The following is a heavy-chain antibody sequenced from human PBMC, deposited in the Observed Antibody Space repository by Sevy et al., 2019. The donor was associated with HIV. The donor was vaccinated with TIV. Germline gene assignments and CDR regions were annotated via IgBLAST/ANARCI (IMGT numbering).Heavy chain of an antibody. CDR1: GGSISTYY. Sequence: SETLSLTCTVSGGSISTYYWSWIRQPPGKGLEWIGYIYYSGNTNYNPSLKSRVTISVDTSTNQFSLKLRSVTAADTGVYYCTRGGGYSYGSASKADAFDIWGQGTLVTVSS. CDR3: TRGGGYSYGSASKADAFDI. CDR2: IYYSGNT. J-gene: IGHJ3*02. V-gene: IGHV4-59*01. D-gene: IGHD5-18*01.